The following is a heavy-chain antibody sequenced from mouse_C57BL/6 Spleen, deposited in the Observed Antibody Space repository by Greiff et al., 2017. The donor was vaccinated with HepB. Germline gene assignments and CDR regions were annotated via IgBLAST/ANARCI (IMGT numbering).Heavy chain of an antibody. Sequence: EVMLVESGGDLVKPGGSLKLSCAASGFTFSSYGMSWVRQTPDKRLEWVATISSGGSYTYYPDSVKGRFTISRDNAKNTLYLQMSSLKSEDTAMYYCARGRSSGYQAWFAYWGQGTLVTVSA. J-gene: IGHJ3*01. V-gene: IGHV5-6*02. CDR1: GFTFSSYG. CDR2: ISSGGSYT. CDR3: ARGRSSGYQAWFAY. D-gene: IGHD3-1*01.